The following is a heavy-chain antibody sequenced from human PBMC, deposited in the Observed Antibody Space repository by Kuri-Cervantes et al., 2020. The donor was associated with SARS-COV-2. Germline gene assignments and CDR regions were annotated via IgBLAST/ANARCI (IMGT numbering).Heavy chain of an antibody. CDR2: INCSGTT. CDR1: GGSFSNFL. V-gene: IGHV4-34*01. CDR3: ARLRRHNDGWFATGYYMDV. D-gene: IGHD6-19*01. J-gene: IGHJ6*03. Sequence: SETLSLTCGVYGGSFSNFLWDWVRQPPGKGLEWIGEINCSGTTNYNPSLKSRVTISVDPSKNLFSLNLTSVTAADTAMYYCARLRRHNDGWFATGYYMDVWGKGTTVTVSS.